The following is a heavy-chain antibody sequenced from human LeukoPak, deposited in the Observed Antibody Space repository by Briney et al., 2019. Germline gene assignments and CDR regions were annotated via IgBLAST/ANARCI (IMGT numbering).Heavy chain of an antibody. J-gene: IGHJ6*03. CDR1: GGTFISYA. D-gene: IGHD4-11*01. Sequence: SVKVSCKASGGTFISYAISWVRQAPGQGLEWMGGIIPIFGTANYAQKFQGRVTITTDESTSTAYMELSGLRSEDTAVYYCATTVTTIYYDMDVWGKGTTVTVSS. CDR3: ATTVTTIYYDMDV. CDR2: IIPIFGTA. V-gene: IGHV1-69*05.